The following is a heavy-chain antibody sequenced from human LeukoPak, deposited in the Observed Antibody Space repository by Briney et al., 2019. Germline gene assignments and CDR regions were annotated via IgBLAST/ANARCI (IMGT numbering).Heavy chain of an antibody. CDR3: AKGHCTNGICWLD. CDR1: GFTVSSTY. V-gene: IGHV3-53*01. D-gene: IGHD2-8*01. Sequence: PGGSLRLSCPASGFTVSSTYMSWVRQAPGKGLEWVSIIYSAGSTYYADSVKGRFTISRDNSKNTLYLQMNSLRAEDTAVYYCAKGHCTNGICWLDWGQGTLVTVSS. J-gene: IGHJ4*02. CDR2: IYSAGST.